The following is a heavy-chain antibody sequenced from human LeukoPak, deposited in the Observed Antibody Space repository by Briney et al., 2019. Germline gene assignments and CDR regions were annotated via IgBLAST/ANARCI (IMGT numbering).Heavy chain of an antibody. CDR2: ISYDGSNK. J-gene: IGHJ4*02. CDR3: ARDGAIQLWPNFDY. CDR1: GFTFSSYA. V-gene: IGHV3-30-3*01. D-gene: IGHD5-18*01. Sequence: GRSLRLSCAASGFTFSSYAMHWVRQAPGKGLEWVAVISYDGSNKYYADSVKGRFTISRDNSKNTLYLQMNSLRAEDTAVYYCARDGAIQLWPNFDYWGQGTPVTVSS.